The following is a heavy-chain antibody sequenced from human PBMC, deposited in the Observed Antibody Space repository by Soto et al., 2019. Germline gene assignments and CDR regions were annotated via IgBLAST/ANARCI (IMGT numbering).Heavy chain of an antibody. J-gene: IGHJ6*02. CDR2: ISGSGGDT. CDR1: GFTFSTYA. CDR3: ARDEVYYGSGSYSNYYYYGMDV. Sequence: GGSLRLSCAASGFTFSTYAMSWVRQAPGEGLEWVSVISGSGGDTYYADSVKGRFTISRDNAKNSLYLQMNSLRAEDTAVYYCARDEVYYGSGSYSNYYYYGMDVWGQGTTVTVSS. D-gene: IGHD3-10*01. V-gene: IGHV3-23*01.